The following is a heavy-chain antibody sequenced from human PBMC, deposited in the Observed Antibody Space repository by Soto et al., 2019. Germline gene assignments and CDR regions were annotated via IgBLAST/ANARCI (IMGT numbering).Heavy chain of an antibody. CDR1: GYTFTTYD. V-gene: IGHV1-18*01. J-gene: IGHJ6*02. D-gene: IGHD2-8*01. CDR2: ISTYNGNT. CDR3: ARDPYHVLMVNAPNLYGMDV. Sequence: QVQLVQSGAXVXKPGASVKVSCKASGYTFTTYDISWVRQAPGQGLEWMGRISTYNGNTNYPQSLQGRLTLTTDTSTTTAYMERRSLRSDDTAVYYCARDPYHVLMVNAPNLYGMDVWGQGTTVTVSS.